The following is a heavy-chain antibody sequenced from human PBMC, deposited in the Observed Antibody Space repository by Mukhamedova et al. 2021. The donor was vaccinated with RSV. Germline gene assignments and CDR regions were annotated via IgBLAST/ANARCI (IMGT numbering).Heavy chain of an antibody. V-gene: IGHV5-51*01. J-gene: IGHJ4*02. CDR2: IYPGDSDT. CDR3: AATVGYYYDRSGQGYFDY. Sequence: IGWVRQMPGKGLEWMGIIYPGDSDTRYSPSFQGQVTISADKSISTAYLQWSSLKASDTAMYYCAATVGYYYDRSGQGYFDYWGQ. D-gene: IGHD3-22*01.